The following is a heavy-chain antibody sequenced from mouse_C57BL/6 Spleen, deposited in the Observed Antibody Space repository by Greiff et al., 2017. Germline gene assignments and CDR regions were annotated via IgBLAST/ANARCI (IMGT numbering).Heavy chain of an antibody. V-gene: IGHV1-64*01. CDR2: IHPNSGST. CDR3: ASYSSGWFAY. J-gene: IGHJ3*01. CDR1: GYTFTSYW. D-gene: IGHD3-2*02. Sequence: QVQLQQPGAELVKPGASVTLSCKASGYTFTSYWMHWVKQRPGQGLEWIGMIHPNSGSTNYNEKFKSKATLTVDKSSSTSYMQLSSLTSVDSAVYYCASYSSGWFAYWGQGTLVTVSA.